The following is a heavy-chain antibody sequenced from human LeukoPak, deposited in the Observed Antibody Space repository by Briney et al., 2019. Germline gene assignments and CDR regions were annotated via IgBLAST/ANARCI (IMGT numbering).Heavy chain of an antibody. CDR3: ARTRRPLPINWFDP. J-gene: IGHJ5*02. CDR2: MNPNSGNT. D-gene: IGHD1-14*01. Sequence: ASVKVSFKASGYTFTSYDINWVRQATGQGLEWMGWMNPNSGNTGYVQKFQGRVTMTRNTSISTAYMELSSLRSEDTAVYYCARTRRPLPINWFDPWGQGTLVTVSS. CDR1: GYTFTSYD. V-gene: IGHV1-8*01.